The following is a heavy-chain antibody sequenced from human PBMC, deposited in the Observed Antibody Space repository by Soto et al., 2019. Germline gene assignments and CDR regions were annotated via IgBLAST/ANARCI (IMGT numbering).Heavy chain of an antibody. CDR1: GFTFSSYG. CDR2: ISYDGSNK. J-gene: IGHJ6*03. CDR3: AKDQGDLGYMDV. D-gene: IGHD2-21*02. V-gene: IGHV3-30*18. Sequence: GGSLRLSCAASGFTFSSYGMHWVRQAPGKGLEWVAVISYDGSNKYYADSVKGRFTISRDNSKNTLYLQMNSLRAEDTAVYYCAKDQGDLGYMDVWGKGTTVTVSS.